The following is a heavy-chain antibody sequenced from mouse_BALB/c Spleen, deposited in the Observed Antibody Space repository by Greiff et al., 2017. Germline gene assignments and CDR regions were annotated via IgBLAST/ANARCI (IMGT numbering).Heavy chain of an antibody. CDR1: GFTFSSYA. D-gene: IGHD1-2*01. V-gene: IGHV5-6-5*01. J-gene: IGHJ3*01. Sequence: DVMLVESGGGLVKPGGSLKLSCAASGFTFSSYAMSWVRQTPEKRLEWVASISSGGSTYYPDSVKGRFTISRDNARNILYLQMSSLRSEDTAMYYCARGTTATWFAYWGQGTLVTVSA. CDR2: ISSGGST. CDR3: ARGTTATWFAY.